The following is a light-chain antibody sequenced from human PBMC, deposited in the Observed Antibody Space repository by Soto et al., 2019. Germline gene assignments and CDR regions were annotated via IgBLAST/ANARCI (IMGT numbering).Light chain of an antibody. V-gene: IGKV1-39*01. J-gene: IGKJ2*01. Sequence: DIQMTQSPSSLSASVGDRVTITCQASQIINNYVNWYQQKPGEAPKLLIYAASSLQSGVPSRFSGSGSGTTFTLTISSLQPEDFAAYYCQQTYSLPDTFGQGTKLEI. CDR1: QIINNY. CDR2: AAS. CDR3: QQTYSLPDT.